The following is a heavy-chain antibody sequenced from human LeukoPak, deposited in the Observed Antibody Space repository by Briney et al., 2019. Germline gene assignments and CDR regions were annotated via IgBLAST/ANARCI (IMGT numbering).Heavy chain of an antibody. CDR2: IKQDGSEK. J-gene: IGHJ4*02. Sequence: GGSLRLSCAASGFTFSSHWMSWVRQAPGKGLEWVANIKQDGSEKYYVDSVKGRVTISRDNAKNSLYLQMNSLRAEDTAVYYCARGGEAMGLFDYWGQGTLVTVSS. CDR1: GFTFSSHW. CDR3: ARGGEAMGLFDY. V-gene: IGHV3-7*01. D-gene: IGHD5-18*01.